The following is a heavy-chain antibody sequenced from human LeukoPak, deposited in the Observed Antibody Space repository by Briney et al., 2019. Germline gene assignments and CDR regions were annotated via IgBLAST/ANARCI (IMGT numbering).Heavy chain of an antibody. D-gene: IGHD2-2*01. CDR1: GGTFISYA. CDR2: IIPIFGTA. Sequence: SVKVSCKASGGTFISYAISWVRQAPGQGLEWMGGIIPIFGTANYAQKFQGRVTITADESTSTAYMELSSLRSEDTAVYYCAKDIVVVPAAKYYYYGMDVWGQGTTVTVSS. CDR3: AKDIVVVPAAKYYYYGMDV. V-gene: IGHV1-69*01. J-gene: IGHJ6*02.